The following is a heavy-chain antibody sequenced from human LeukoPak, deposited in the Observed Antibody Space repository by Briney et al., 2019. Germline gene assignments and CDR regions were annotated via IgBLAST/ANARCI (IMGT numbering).Heavy chain of an antibody. CDR1: GGSISSFY. Sequence: SETLSLTCTVSGGSISSFYCSWIRQPAGKGLEWIGRIYTSGSTKYNPSLKSRVTMSVDTSKNQFSLKLSSVTAADTAVYYCARDYSERNPYYSYYYMDVWGKGTTVTVSS. CDR3: ARDYSERNPYYSYYYMDV. V-gene: IGHV4-4*07. CDR2: IYTSGST. D-gene: IGHD4-11*01. J-gene: IGHJ6*03.